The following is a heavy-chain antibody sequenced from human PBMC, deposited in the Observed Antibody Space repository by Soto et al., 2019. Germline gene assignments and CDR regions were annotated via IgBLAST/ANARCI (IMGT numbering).Heavy chain of an antibody. V-gene: IGHV4-59*08. J-gene: IGHJ3*02. D-gene: IGHD3-22*01. Sequence: SETLSLTCTVSGGSINNYYWSWIRQPPGKGLEWIGYIYYSGSTNYNPSLKSRVTISVDTSKNQFSLKLTSVTAADTAVYYCARLLVTVGDAFDIWGQGTMVTVSS. CDR3: ARLLVTVGDAFDI. CDR1: GGSINNYY. CDR2: IYYSGST.